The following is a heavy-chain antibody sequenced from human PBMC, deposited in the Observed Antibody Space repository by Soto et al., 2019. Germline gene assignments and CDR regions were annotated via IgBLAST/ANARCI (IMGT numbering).Heavy chain of an antibody. V-gene: IGHV1-69*06. D-gene: IGHD2-21*01. CDR1: GSRFSNYV. CDR2: IIPIFNST. J-gene: IGHJ4*02. Sequence: ASVKVSCKVSGSRFSNYVISWVRQAPGHGLEWLGRIIPIFNSTKYAQSFQGRVTITADKSTSTASLELSSLRSDDTAVYYCAREGRGKKDGYNGLVSLGYWGQGTLVTVPQ. CDR3: AREGRGKKDGYNGLVSLGY.